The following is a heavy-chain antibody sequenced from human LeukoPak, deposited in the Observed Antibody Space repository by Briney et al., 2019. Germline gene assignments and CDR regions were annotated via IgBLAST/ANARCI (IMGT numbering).Heavy chain of an antibody. Sequence: GGSLRLSCAASGFTFSGSAMHWVRQASGKGLEWVGRIRSKANSYATAYAASVKGRFTISRDDSKNTAYLQMNSLKTEDTAVYYCTRTTVTESRWGQGTLVTVSS. CDR2: IRSKANSYAT. J-gene: IGHJ4*02. D-gene: IGHD4-11*01. CDR1: GFTFSGSA. CDR3: TRTTVTESR. V-gene: IGHV3-73*01.